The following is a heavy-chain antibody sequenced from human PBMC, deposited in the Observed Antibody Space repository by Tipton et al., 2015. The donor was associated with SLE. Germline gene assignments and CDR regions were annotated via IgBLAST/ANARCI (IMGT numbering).Heavy chain of an antibody. CDR1: GVSTSSRGYY. V-gene: IGHV4-61*09. Sequence: TLSLTCTVSGVSTSSRGYYWSWIRQHPGKGLEWIGHFHTSGGSNYNPSLESRVTMSVDTSKNHFSLKLSAVTAADTAVYYCASQNWNYFYWGQGTLVTVSS. CDR2: FHTSGGS. CDR3: ASQNWNYFY. D-gene: IGHD1-7*01. J-gene: IGHJ4*02.